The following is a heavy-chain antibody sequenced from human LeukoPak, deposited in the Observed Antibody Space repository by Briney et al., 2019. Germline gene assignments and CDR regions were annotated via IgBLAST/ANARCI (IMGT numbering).Heavy chain of an antibody. CDR3: ARSRPVDTAMACFDY. D-gene: IGHD5-18*01. J-gene: IGHJ4*02. V-gene: IGHV4-34*01. Sequence: SETLSLTCAVYGGSFSGYYWSWIRQPPGKGLEWIGEINHSGSTNYNPSLKSRVTISVDTSKNQFSLKLSSVTAADTAVYYCARSRPVDTAMACFDYWGQGTLVTVSS. CDR2: INHSGST. CDR1: GGSFSGYY.